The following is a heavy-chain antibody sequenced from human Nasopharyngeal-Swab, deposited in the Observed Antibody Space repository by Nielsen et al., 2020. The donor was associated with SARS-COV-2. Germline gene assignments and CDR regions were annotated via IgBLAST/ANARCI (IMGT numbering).Heavy chain of an antibody. CDR1: GFTFSNYW. CDR3: ASDLSGRDDF. Sequence: GESLKISCVASGFTFSNYWMHWVRQAPGKGLVWVSRTDEYGTTINYADSVKGRFAISRDNAKNTLYLQMNSLRADDTAMYYCASDLSGRDDFWGQGTLVTVDS. D-gene: IGHD6-19*01. V-gene: IGHV3-74*01. CDR2: TDEYGTTI. J-gene: IGHJ4*02.